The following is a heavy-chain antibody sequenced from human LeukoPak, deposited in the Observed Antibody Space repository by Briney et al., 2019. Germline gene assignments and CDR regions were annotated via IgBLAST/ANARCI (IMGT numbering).Heavy chain of an antibody. J-gene: IGHJ5*02. CDR1: GGSFSGYY. CDR3: AREIVEAYCGGDCYSP. D-gene: IGHD2-21*02. CDR2: INHSGST. Sequence: SETLSLTCAVYGGSFSGYYWSWIRQPPGKGLEWIGEINHSGSTNYNPSLKSRVTISVDTSKNQFSLKLSSVTAADTAVYYCAREIVEAYCGGDCYSPWGQGTLVTVSS. V-gene: IGHV4-34*01.